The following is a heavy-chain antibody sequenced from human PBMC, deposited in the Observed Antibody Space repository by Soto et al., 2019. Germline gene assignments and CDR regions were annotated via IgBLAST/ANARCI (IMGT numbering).Heavy chain of an antibody. J-gene: IGHJ5*02. CDR2: IIPIFGTA. Sequence: QVQLVQSGAEVKKPGSSVKVSCKASGGTFSSSAISWVRQAPGQGLEWMGGIIPIFGTANYAQKFQGRVTITADKSTSTAYMELSSLRSEYTAVYYWARVVVVAASGYGWFDHWGHGTLVTVSA. V-gene: IGHV1-69*06. CDR1: GGTFSSSA. D-gene: IGHD2-15*01. CDR3: ARVVVVAASGYGWFDH.